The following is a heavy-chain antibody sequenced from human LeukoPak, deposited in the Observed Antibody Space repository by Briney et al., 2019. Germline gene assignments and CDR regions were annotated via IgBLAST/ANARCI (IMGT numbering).Heavy chain of an antibody. CDR2: IKQDGSEQ. CDR1: GFTFSSYW. D-gene: IGHD1-26*01. V-gene: IGHV3-7*01. J-gene: IGHJ4*02. CDR3: ARDLIVGAPDY. Sequence: GGSLRLSCAASGFTFSSYWMSWVRQAPGKGLEWVANIKQDGSEQYYVDSVKGRFTISRDNAKKSLYLQMNSLRVEDTAVYYCARDLIVGAPDYWGQGPLVTVSS.